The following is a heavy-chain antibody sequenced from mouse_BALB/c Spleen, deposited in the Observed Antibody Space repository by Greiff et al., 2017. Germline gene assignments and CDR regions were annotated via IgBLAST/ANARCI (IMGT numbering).Heavy chain of an antibody. CDR2: IWSGGST. CDR3: ARGLIYDGYYETY. V-gene: IGHV2-2*01. J-gene: IGHJ3*01. D-gene: IGHD2-3*01. CDR1: GFSLTSYG. Sequence: VKLQESGPGLVQPSQSLSITCTVSGFSLTSYGVHWVRQSPGKGLEWLGVIWSGGSTDYNAAFISRLSISKDNSKSQVFFKMNSLQADDTAIYYCARGLIYDGYYETYWGQGTLVTVSA.